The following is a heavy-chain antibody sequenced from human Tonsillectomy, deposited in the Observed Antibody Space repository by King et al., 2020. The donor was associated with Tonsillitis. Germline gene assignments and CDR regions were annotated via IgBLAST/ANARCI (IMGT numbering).Heavy chain of an antibody. D-gene: IGHD3-3*01. CDR2: ISYDGSNK. CDR1: GFTFSSYG. CDR3: AKGTFYDFWSGYFQMYYYYYYMDV. V-gene: IGHV3-30*18. Sequence: VQLVESGGGVVQPGRSLRLSCAASGFTFSSYGMHWVRQAPGKGLEWLAVISYDGSNKYYADSVKGRFTISRYNSNNTLYLQMNSLRAEDTAVYYCAKGTFYDFWSGYFQMYYYYYYMDVWGKGTTVTVSS. J-gene: IGHJ6*03.